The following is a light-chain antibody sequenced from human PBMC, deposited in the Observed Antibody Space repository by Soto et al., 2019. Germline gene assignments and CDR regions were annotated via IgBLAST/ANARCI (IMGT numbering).Light chain of an antibody. CDR3: QQYGSSGT. V-gene: IGKV3-20*01. CDR2: GAS. Sequence: DIVLTQSTGTMSLSPGERSTRSCRASQSVSSSYLAWYQQKPGQAPRLLIYGASNRATGIPDRFSGSGSGTDFNLTISRLEPEDFAVYYCQQYGSSGTFGQGTKV. CDR1: QSVSSSY. J-gene: IGKJ1*01.